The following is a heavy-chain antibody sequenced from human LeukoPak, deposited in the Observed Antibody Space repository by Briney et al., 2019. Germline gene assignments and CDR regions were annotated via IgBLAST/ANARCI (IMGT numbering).Heavy chain of an antibody. CDR2: VYYSGST. CDR3: AREGRYCGGDCLDAFDI. Sequence: SETLSLTCTVSGGSISSYHWSWIRQPPGKGLECIGHVYYSGSTDYNPSLKSRLTISVDSSMNQFSLKLSSVTAADTAVYYCAREGRYCGGDCLDAFDIWGQGTMVTVSS. D-gene: IGHD2-21*02. V-gene: IGHV4-59*12. CDR1: GGSISSYH. J-gene: IGHJ3*02.